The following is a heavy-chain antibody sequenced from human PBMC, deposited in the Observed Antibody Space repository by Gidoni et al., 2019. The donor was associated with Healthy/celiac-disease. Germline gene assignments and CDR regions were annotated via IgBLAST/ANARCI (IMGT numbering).Heavy chain of an antibody. CDR1: GGSLSSLY. V-gene: IGHV4-59*08. CDR3: ARGREWEFLPYDYYGMDV. D-gene: IGHD1-26*01. Sequence: QSQLQASAPGLAQPSEPLPLTCTVPGGSLSSLYWSWARQPPGKGLAWIGYIYYSGSTNYNPSLKSRVTISVDTSKNQFSRKLGSMTAADAAVYYCARGREWEFLPYDYYGMDVWGQGTTVTVSS. J-gene: IGHJ6*02. CDR2: IYYSGST.